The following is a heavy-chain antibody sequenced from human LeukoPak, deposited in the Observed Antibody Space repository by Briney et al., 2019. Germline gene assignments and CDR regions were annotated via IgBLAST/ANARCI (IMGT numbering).Heavy chain of an antibody. CDR3: ARVPTGTFFDY. CDR1: GFTFSSYS. Sequence: GGSLRLSCAASGFTFSSYSMNWVRQTPGKGLEWVSSISSSSSYIYYADSVKGRFTISRDNAKHSLYLQMNSLRAEDTAVYYCARVPTGTFFDYWGQGTLVTVSS. V-gene: IGHV3-21*01. D-gene: IGHD1-7*01. CDR2: ISSSSSYI. J-gene: IGHJ4*02.